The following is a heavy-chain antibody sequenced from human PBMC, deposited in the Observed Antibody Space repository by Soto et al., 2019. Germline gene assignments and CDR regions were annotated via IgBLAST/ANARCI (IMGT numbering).Heavy chain of an antibody. D-gene: IGHD3-3*01. J-gene: IGHJ4*02. CDR1: GGSISSYY. Sequence: SETLSLTCTVSGGSISSYYWSWIRQPPGKGLEWIGNIYYSGSTNYNPSLKSRVTISVDTSKNQFSLKLSSVTAADTAVYYCARAYDFWSGRRLDYWGQGTLVTVSS. CDR2: IYYSGST. V-gene: IGHV4-59*08. CDR3: ARAYDFWSGRRLDY.